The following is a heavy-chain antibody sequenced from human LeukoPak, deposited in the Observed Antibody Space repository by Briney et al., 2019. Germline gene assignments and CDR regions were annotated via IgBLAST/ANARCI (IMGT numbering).Heavy chain of an antibody. D-gene: IGHD7-27*01. J-gene: IGHJ3*02. Sequence: GGSLRLSCAASGFTFSSYGMHWVRQAPGKGLEWVAVISYDGSNKYYADSVKGRFTISRDNSKNTLYLQMNSLRADDTAVYYCARNGDGLDALDIWGQGTMVTVSS. V-gene: IGHV3-30*03. CDR3: ARNGDGLDALDI. CDR1: GFTFSSYG. CDR2: ISYDGSNK.